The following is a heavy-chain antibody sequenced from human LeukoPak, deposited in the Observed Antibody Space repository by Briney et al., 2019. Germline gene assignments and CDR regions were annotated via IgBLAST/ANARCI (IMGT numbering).Heavy chain of an antibody. Sequence: GGSLRLSCAASGFTFSSYEMNWVRQAPGKGLEWVSYISSSGSTIYYADSVKGRFTISRDNAKNSLYLQMNSLRAEDTAVYYCARVNWLVQTDSAFDYWGQGTLVTVSS. CDR2: ISSSGSTI. D-gene: IGHD6-19*01. CDR3: ARVNWLVQTDSAFDY. V-gene: IGHV3-48*03. J-gene: IGHJ4*02. CDR1: GFTFSSYE.